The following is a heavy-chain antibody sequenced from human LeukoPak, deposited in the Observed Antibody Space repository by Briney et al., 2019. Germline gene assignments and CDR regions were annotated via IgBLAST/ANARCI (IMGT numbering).Heavy chain of an antibody. CDR2: VDPEDGET. V-gene: IGHV1-69-2*01. Sequence: ASVKISCKVSGYTFTDYYMHWVQQAPGKGLEWMGLVDPEDGETIYAEKFQGRVTITADTSTDTAYMELSSLRSEDTAVYYCATILGLAHNWFDHWGQGTLVTVSS. CDR3: ATILGLAHNWFDH. J-gene: IGHJ5*02. CDR1: GYTFTDYY. D-gene: IGHD2-15*01.